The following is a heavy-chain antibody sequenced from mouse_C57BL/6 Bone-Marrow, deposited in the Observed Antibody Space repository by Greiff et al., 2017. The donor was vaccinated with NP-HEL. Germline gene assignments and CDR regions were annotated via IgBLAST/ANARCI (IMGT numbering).Heavy chain of an antibody. D-gene: IGHD2-3*01. Sequence: QVQLQQPGAELVKPGASVKLSCKASGYTFTSYWMQWVKQRPGQGLEWIGEIDPSDSYTNYNQKFKGKATLTVDPSSSTAYMQLSSLTSEDSAVYYCARDDGYYDFDYWGQGTTLTVSS. CDR2: IDPSDSYT. CDR1: GYTFTSYW. V-gene: IGHV1-50*01. J-gene: IGHJ2*01. CDR3: ARDDGYYDFDY.